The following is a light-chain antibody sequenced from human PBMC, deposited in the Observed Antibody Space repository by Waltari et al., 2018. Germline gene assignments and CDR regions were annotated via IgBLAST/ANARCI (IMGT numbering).Light chain of an antibody. CDR2: DTS. J-gene: IGKJ1*01. V-gene: IGKV3-20*01. CDR1: QSVRRS. CDR3: QEYVNLPAT. Sequence: EIVLTQSPGTLSLSPGDRATLSCRASQSVRRSLTWYQQKPGQPPRLLIYDTSTRATGIPDRFSGSGSGTDFSLTISRLEPEDFAVYYCQEYVNLPATFGQGTKVEIK.